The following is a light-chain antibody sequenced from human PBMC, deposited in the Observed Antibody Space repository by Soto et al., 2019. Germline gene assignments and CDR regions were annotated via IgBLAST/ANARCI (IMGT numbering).Light chain of an antibody. CDR3: CSYTGSSTVL. J-gene: IGLJ2*01. Sequence: QSALTQPPSASGSPGQSVAISCTGTSSDVGGYNYVSWYQQHPGKAPKLMIYEVRHRPSGLSNRFSGSKSGNTASLTISGLQAEDEADYFCCSYTGSSTVLFGGGTQLTVL. CDR2: EVR. V-gene: IGLV2-14*01. CDR1: SSDVGGYNY.